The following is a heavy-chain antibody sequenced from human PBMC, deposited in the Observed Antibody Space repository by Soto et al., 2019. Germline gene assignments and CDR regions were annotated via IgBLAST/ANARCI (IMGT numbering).Heavy chain of an antibody. D-gene: IGHD3-3*01. CDR1: GFTFSSYA. CDR3: AREVYDFWSGYYGMDV. Sequence: GGSLRLSCAASGFTFSSYAMSWVRQAPGKGLEWVSAISGSGGSTYYADSVKGRFTISRDNAKNSLYLQMNSLRAEDTAVYYCAREVYDFWSGYYGMDVWGQGTTVTVSS. J-gene: IGHJ6*02. V-gene: IGHV3-23*01. CDR2: ISGSGGST.